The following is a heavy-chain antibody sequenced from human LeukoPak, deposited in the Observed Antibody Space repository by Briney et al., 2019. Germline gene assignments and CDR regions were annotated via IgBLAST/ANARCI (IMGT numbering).Heavy chain of an antibody. Sequence: PGGSLRLSCAPSGFTFSSYGMHWVRQAPGKGLEWVAFIRYGESDKYYADSVKGRFTISRDNSNNTLYLQMNSLRAEDTAVYYCTKDDPFQRCHGYWGQGTLVTVSA. CDR2: IRYGESDK. J-gene: IGHJ4*02. CDR3: TKDDPFQRCHGY. CDR1: GFTFSSYG. D-gene: IGHD3-3*02. V-gene: IGHV3-30*02.